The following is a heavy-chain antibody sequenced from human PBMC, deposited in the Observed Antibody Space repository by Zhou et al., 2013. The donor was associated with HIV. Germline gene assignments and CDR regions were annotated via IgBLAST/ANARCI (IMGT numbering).Heavy chain of an antibody. CDR1: GGTFSSYA. D-gene: IGHD6-13*01. V-gene: IGHV1-69*05. CDR2: IIPIFGTA. CDR3: ASPRIAAAGTHYYYGMDV. J-gene: IGHJ6*02. Sequence: QVQLVQSGAEVKKPGSSVKVSCKASGGTFSSYAISWVRQAPGQGLEWMGGIIPIFGTANYAQKFQGRVTITTDESTSTAYMELSSLRSEDTAVYYCASPRIAAAGTHYYYGMDVWGQGTTVTVSS.